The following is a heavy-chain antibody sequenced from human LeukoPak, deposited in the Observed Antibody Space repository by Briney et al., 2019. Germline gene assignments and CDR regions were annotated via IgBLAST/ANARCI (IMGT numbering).Heavy chain of an antibody. V-gene: IGHV4-59*01. Sequence: SETLSLTCXXSGGSISSYYWSWIRQPPGKGLEWIGYIYYSGSTNYNPSLKSRVTISVDTSKNQFSLKLSSVTAADTAVYYCARAGQQLVRDCWFDPWGQGTLVTVSS. D-gene: IGHD6-13*01. CDR2: IYYSGST. CDR3: ARAGQQLVRDCWFDP. J-gene: IGHJ5*02. CDR1: GGSISSYY.